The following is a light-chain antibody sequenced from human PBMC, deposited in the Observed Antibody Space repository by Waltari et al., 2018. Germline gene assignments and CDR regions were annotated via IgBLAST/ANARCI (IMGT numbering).Light chain of an antibody. J-gene: IGKJ2*01. CDR2: GVS. Sequence: VLTQSPGTLSLSPGERATLSCRASQSLTKRYLAGYQQKPGQAPRLLIYGVSSRAAGIPDRFSGSGSGTDFTLTISRLEPEDCAVYYCQQYGSSVLYTFGQGTKLEIK. V-gene: IGKV3-20*01. CDR3: QQYGSSVLYT. CDR1: QSLTKRY.